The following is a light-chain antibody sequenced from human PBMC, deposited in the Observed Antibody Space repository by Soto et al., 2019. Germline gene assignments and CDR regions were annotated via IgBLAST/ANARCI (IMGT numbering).Light chain of an antibody. Sequence: DIQRAPSPFSLAASVGDWVTISGRASQTITRYLNWYQQKPGKAPKLLIYDASSSQTGVPSRFRGSGSGTDFTLTISSLQPEDFATYYCQQNNSTPRTFGQGTKVDIK. CDR1: QTITRY. CDR3: QQNNSTPRT. J-gene: IGKJ1*01. V-gene: IGKV1-39*01. CDR2: DAS.